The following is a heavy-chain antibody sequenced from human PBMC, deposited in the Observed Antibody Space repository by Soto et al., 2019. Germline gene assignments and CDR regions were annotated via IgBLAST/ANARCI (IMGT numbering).Heavy chain of an antibody. J-gene: IGHJ3*02. Sequence: XGTLSLTCTVSGASVSNYYWNWVRQPPGKGLEWIGYIHYTGDSKYNPSLKSRVTMSVDTSKNQFSLKMTSVTAADTAVYYCARWGHPAVKAYDIWGQGAMVTVSS. V-gene: IGHV4-59*02. CDR1: GASVSNYY. D-gene: IGHD2-21*01. CDR3: ARWGHPAVKAYDI. CDR2: IHYTGDS.